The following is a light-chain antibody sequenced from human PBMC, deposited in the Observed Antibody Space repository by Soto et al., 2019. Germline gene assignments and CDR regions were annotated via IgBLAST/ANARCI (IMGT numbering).Light chain of an antibody. Sequence: QSALTQPASVSGSPGQSITISCTGTMSDVGGYNFVSWYQQHPGKAPKLIIYEVSNRPSGVSNRFSGSKSGNTASLTISGLQAEDEADYYCSSYTSSSTLVFGGGTKLTVL. CDR2: EVS. CDR1: MSDVGGYNF. J-gene: IGLJ2*01. V-gene: IGLV2-14*01. CDR3: SSYTSSSTLV.